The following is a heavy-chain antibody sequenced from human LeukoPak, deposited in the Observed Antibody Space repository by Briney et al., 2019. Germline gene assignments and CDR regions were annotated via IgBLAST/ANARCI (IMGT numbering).Heavy chain of an antibody. Sequence: GGSLRLSCAASGFTFSSYRMNWVRQAPGKGLEWVSYISSSSSTIYYADSVKGRFTISRDNAKNSLYLQMNSLRAEDTAVYYCATIGPASPRGDTLYYFDYWGQGTLVTVSS. CDR2: ISSSSSTI. CDR1: GFTFSSYR. CDR3: ATIGPASPRGDTLYYFDY. V-gene: IGHV3-48*01. J-gene: IGHJ4*02. D-gene: IGHD2-21*02.